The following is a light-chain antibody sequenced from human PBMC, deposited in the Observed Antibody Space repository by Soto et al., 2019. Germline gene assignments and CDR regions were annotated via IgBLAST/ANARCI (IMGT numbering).Light chain of an antibody. CDR1: FSDVGSYNI. CDR2: EDT. Sequence: QAALTQPASVSGSPGQSITISCTGTFSDVGSYNIVSWYQQHPGKAPKLMIYEDTKRPSGVSNRLSGSKSGYTASLTISRLQAEDEADYYCCSYAGSSTVVFGGGTQMTVL. J-gene: IGLJ2*01. V-gene: IGLV2-23*01. CDR3: CSYAGSSTVV.